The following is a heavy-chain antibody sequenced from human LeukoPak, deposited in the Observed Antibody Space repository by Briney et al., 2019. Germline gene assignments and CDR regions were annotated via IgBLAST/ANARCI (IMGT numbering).Heavy chain of an antibody. V-gene: IGHV4-59*08. CDR3: ARHSICFDP. Sequence: PSETLSLTCTVSGVSISSYYWSWIRQPPGKGLEWIGYISYSGSTNYNPSLKSRVTISVDTSKNQFSLKLTSVTAADTAVYYCARHSICFDPWGQGTLVTVSS. CDR2: ISYSGST. CDR1: GVSISSYY. J-gene: IGHJ5*02.